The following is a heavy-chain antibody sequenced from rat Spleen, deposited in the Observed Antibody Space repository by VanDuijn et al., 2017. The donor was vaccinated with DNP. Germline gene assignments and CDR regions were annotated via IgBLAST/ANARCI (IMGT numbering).Heavy chain of an antibody. CDR1: GFTFSSFP. V-gene: IGHV10-4*01. J-gene: IGHJ1*01. CDR3: SSTWYFDF. CDR2: ISIKTHNYVT. Sequence: EVQLVESGGGLVQPGRSMKLSCAASGFTFSSFPMAWVRQAPTKGLDGVASISIKTHNYVTLYADSVKERFTISRDDSQNMVYLQMNDLKTEEKAMYYCSSTWYFDFWGPGTMVTVSS.